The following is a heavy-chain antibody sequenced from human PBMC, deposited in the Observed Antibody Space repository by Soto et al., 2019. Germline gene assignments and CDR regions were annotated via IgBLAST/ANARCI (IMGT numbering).Heavy chain of an antibody. V-gene: IGHV4-30-4*08. CDR1: GGSISSGDYY. CDR2: IYYSGST. J-gene: IGHJ3*02. D-gene: IGHD5-12*01. CDR3: ARKSSGYDGLLDGFDI. Sequence: PSETLSLTCTVSGGSISSGDYYWSWIRQPPGKGLEWIGYIYYSGSTYYNPSLKSRVTITVDTSKNQFSLKLSSVTAADTAVYYCARKSSGYDGLLDGFDIWGQGKMVTVSS.